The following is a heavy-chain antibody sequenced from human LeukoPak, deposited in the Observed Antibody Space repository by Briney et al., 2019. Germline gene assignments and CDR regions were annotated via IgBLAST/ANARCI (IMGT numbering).Heavy chain of an antibody. V-gene: IGHV3-30*04. CDR1: GFTFSSYA. CDR3: ARSERKRFLEWSLDYYYGMDV. J-gene: IGHJ6*02. D-gene: IGHD3-3*01. CDR2: ISYDGKKK. Sequence: PGGSLRLSCAASGFTFSSYAMHWVRQPPARGWGGWEVISYDGKKKYYADSVKGRFTISRDNSKNTLYLQMNSLRAEDTAVYYCARSERKRFLEWSLDYYYGMDVWGQGTTVTVSS.